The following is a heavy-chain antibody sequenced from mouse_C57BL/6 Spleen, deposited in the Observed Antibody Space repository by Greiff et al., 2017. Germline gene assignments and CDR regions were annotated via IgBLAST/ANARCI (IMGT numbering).Heavy chain of an antibody. CDR1: GYTFTSYW. V-gene: IGHV1-55*01. J-gene: IGHJ1*03. CDR2: IYPGSGST. Sequence: QVQLQQPGAELVKPGASVKMSCKASGYTFTSYWITWVKQRPGQGLEWIGDIYPGSGSTNYNEKFKSKATLTVYTSSSTAYMQLSSLTSEVSAVDSCAKSKRRDWYFDVWGTGTTVTVSS. D-gene: IGHD2-12*01. CDR3: AKSKRRDWYFDV.